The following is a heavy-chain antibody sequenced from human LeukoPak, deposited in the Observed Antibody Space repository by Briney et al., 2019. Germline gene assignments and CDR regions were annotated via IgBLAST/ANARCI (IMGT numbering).Heavy chain of an antibody. J-gene: IGHJ3*02. V-gene: IGHV1-69*02. CDR2: IIPILGIA. CDR3: PKFSETTVAPVAYDS. D-gene: IGHD4-11*01. CDR1: GGTFNSYT. Sequence: SVKVSCKASGGTFNSYTISWVRQAPGEGREWVGRIIPILGIANYAQKFQGRVTITADKSTSTAYMELSSQRPEDTAVYYCPKFSETTVAPVAYDSCGPGTMVTVSS.